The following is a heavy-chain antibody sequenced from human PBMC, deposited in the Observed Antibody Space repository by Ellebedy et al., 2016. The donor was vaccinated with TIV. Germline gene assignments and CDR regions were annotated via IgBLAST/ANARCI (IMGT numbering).Heavy chain of an antibody. CDR1: GFTFTSYA. CDR2: ISSNGDST. J-gene: IGHJ4*02. CDR3: VKGGYDRSGYYAPPVEC. D-gene: IGHD3-22*01. V-gene: IGHV3-64*04. Sequence: PGGSLRLSCSASGFTFTSYAIHWVRQAPGKGLEYVSAISSNGDSTYYADSVKGRFTIFRDNAKSSLYLQMNSLRAEDTAVYYCVKGGYDRSGYYAPPVECWGQGTLVTVSS.